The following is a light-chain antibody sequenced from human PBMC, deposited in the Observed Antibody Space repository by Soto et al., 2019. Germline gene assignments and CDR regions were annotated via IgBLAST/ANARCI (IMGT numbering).Light chain of an antibody. CDR3: CSFAGSNTFV. J-gene: IGLJ1*01. Sequence: QSVLTQPASVSGSPGQSITLSCTGTSSDVGSYNLVSWYQQHPGKAPKLMIYEGSKRPSGVSNRFSGSKSGNTASLTISGLQPEDEADYYCCSFAGSNTFVFGSGTQLTVL. V-gene: IGLV2-23*03. CDR1: SSDVGSYNL. CDR2: EGS.